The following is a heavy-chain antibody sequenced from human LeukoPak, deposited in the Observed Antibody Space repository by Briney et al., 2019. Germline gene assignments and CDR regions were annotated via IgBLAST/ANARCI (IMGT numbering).Heavy chain of an antibody. CDR1: SGSFSGYY. J-gene: IGHJ3*02. CDR2: INHSGST. CDR3: AREGTNWGYAFDI. V-gene: IGHV4-34*01. Sequence: PSETLSLTCAVYSGSFSGYYWSWIRQPPGKGLEWIGEINHSGSTNYNPSLKSRVTMSVDTSKNQFSLKLSSVTAADTAVYYCAREGTNWGYAFDIWGQGTMVTVSS. D-gene: IGHD7-27*01.